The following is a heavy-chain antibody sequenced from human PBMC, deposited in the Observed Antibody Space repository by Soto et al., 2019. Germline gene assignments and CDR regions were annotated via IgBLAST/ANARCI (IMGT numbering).Heavy chain of an antibody. D-gene: IGHD3-22*01. J-gene: IGHJ4*02. CDR3: ARPAHRYEYGISGSPSLLY. CDR2: VAYDGGYK. CDR1: GFTFNKYT. V-gene: IGHV3-30-3*01. Sequence: QVQLVESGGGVVQPGRSLRLSCAASGFTFNKYTMHWVRQAPGKGLEWVAVVAYDGGYKYYADSVKGRFTISRDNSKNPRFLQMDSLRAEDTAVYYCARPAHRYEYGISGSPSLLYWGQGTLVTVSS.